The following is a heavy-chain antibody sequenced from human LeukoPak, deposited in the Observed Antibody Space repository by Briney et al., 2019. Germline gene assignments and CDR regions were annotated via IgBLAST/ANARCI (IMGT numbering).Heavy chain of an antibody. D-gene: IGHD7-27*01. J-gene: IGHJ4*02. CDR1: GFIVSSNY. V-gene: IGHV3-53*01. CDR3: AGNWAFDY. Sequence: GGSLRLSCAASGFIVSSNYMSWVRQAPGKGLEWVSVIYSGGSTYYADSVKGRFTISRDNSKNTLYLQMNSLGAEDTAVYYCAGNWAFDYWGQGTLVTVSS. CDR2: IYSGGST.